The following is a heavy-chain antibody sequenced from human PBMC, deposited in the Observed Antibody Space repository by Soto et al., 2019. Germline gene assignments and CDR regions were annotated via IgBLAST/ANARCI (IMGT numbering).Heavy chain of an antibody. D-gene: IGHD4-17*01. J-gene: IGHJ4*02. CDR3: ASGSTVINTLDF. CDR2: IYYGGST. CDR1: GCSITSGDYY. V-gene: IGHV4-30-4*01. Sequence: SETLSLTCTFSGCSITSGDYYWSWIRQPPGKGLERVAYIYYGGSTYYNPSLKSRVTISLDTPKNQFSLKLTSVTAADTAVYYCASGSTVINTLDFWGQGTLVTVSS.